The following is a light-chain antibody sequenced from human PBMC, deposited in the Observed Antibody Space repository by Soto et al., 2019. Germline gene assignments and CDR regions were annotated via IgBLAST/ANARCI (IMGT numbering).Light chain of an antibody. J-gene: IGLJ1*01. CDR3: SSYTSSSTLV. CDR2: DVS. Sequence: QSVLTQPASVSGSPGQSITISCTGTSSDVGGYNYVSWYQQHPVKAPKLMIYDVSNRPSGVSNRFSCSKSGNTASLTISGLQADDEADYYCSSYTSSSTLVFGTGTKVTVL. CDR1: SSDVGGYNY. V-gene: IGLV2-14*01.